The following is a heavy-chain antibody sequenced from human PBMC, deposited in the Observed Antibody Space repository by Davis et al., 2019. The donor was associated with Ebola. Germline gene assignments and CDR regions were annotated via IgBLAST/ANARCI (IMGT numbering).Heavy chain of an antibody. CDR2: IHYSGST. CDR1: GGSIISYY. V-gene: IGHV4-59*01. CDR3: ASSPVNSNYNWFDP. Sequence: MPSETLSLTCTVSGGSIISYYWSWIRQPPGKGLEWIGHIHYSGSTHYNPSLKSRVTTSVDTSKNQFSLSLSSVTAADTAVYYCASSPVNSNYNWFDPWGQGTLVTVSS. J-gene: IGHJ5*02. D-gene: IGHD6-13*01.